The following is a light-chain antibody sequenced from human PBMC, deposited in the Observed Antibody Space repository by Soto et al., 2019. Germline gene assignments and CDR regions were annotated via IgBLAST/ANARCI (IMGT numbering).Light chain of an antibody. J-gene: IGKJ3*01. V-gene: IGKV1-39*01. CDR3: QQSYSILCT. Sequence: DIQMTQSPSSLSASVGDRVTITCRASQTISNYLHWYQQKPGKAPKLLIYTASSLQRGVPSRFSGSGSGTDFTLTISSLQPEDFATYYCQQSYSILCTVGPGTKVDVK. CDR2: TAS. CDR1: QTISNY.